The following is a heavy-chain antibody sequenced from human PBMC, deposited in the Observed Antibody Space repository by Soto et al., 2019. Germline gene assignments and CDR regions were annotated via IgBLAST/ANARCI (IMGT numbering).Heavy chain of an antibody. CDR2: ISGSGGST. CDR3: AKYSRRNHYYYHGMDV. J-gene: IGHJ6*02. CDR1: GFTFSSYA. V-gene: IGHV3-23*01. Sequence: GGSLRLSCAASGFTFSSYAMSWVRQAPGKGLEWVSAISGSGGSTYYADSVKGRFTISRDNSKNTLYLQMNSLRAEDTAVYYCAKYSRRNHYYYHGMDVWGQGTTVPVSS. D-gene: IGHD2-15*01.